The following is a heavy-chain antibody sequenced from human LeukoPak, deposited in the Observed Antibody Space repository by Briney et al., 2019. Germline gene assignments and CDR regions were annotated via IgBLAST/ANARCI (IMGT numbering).Heavy chain of an antibody. Sequence: ASETLSLTCAVYGGSFSGYYWSWIRQPPGKGLEWIGEINHSGSTNYNPSLKSRVTISVDTSKNQFSLKLSSVTAADTAVYYCARTRLRVFPMDVWGQGTTVTVSS. CDR2: INHSGST. J-gene: IGHJ6*02. CDR1: GGSFSGYY. CDR3: ARTRLRVFPMDV. V-gene: IGHV4-34*01. D-gene: IGHD2-15*01.